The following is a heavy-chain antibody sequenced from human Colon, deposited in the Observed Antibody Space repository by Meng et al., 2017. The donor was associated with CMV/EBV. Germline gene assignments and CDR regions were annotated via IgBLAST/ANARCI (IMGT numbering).Heavy chain of an antibody. J-gene: IGHJ4*02. D-gene: IGHD3-3*01. CDR3: SNGLLGVQGH. V-gene: IGHV3-23*01. CDR1: GFTFSDYA. Sequence: EVQSLDSGGGLERPGGSLRLSCAAAGFTFSDYAMTWVRQAPGKGLEWVSGISGSGDVTLYADSVKGRFTISRDDSKRMVYLQMNNLKTEDTAMYFCSNGLLGVQGHWGQGTLVTVSS. CDR2: ISGSGDVT.